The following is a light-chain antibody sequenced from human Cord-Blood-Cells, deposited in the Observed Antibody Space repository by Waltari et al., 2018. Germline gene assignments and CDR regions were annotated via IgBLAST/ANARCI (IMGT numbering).Light chain of an antibody. V-gene: IGKV3-11*01. CDR3: QQRSSWPRT. Sequence: ELVLTQHPATLCLSTGERAPLSCRASQSVSSYLAWYQQKPGQAPRLLIYDAYNRATGIPARFSGSGSGTDFTLTISSLEPEYFAVYYCQQRSSWPRTFGQGTKVEIK. CDR1: QSVSSY. J-gene: IGKJ1*01. CDR2: DAY.